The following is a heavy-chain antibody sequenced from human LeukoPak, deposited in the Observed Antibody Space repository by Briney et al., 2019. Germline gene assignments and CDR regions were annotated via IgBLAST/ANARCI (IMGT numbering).Heavy chain of an antibody. CDR3: ARRWYSSGRKLDY. V-gene: IGHV4-34*01. CDR2: INHSGST. J-gene: IGHJ4*02. CDR1: GGSFSGYY. D-gene: IGHD6-19*01. Sequence: SETLSLTCAVYGGSFSGYYWSWIRQPPGKGLEWIGEINHSGSTNYDPSLKSRVTISVDTSKNQFSLKLSSVTAADTAVYYCARRWYSSGRKLDYWGQGTLVTVSS.